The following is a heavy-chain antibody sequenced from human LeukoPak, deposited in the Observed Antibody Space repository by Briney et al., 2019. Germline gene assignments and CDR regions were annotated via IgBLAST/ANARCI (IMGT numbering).Heavy chain of an antibody. Sequence: ASVKVSCKASGYTFTSYYMHWVRQAPGQGLEWMGIINPSGGSTSYAQKFQGRVTMTRDTSTSTVHMELSSLRSEDTAVYYCAREGGGQYDILTGYPFDYWGQGTLVTVSS. CDR1: GYTFTSYY. D-gene: IGHD3-9*01. CDR2: INPSGGST. J-gene: IGHJ4*02. CDR3: AREGGGQYDILTGYPFDY. V-gene: IGHV1-46*01.